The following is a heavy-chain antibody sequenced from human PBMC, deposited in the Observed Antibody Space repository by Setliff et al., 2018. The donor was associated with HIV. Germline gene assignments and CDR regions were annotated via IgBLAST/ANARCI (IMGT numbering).Heavy chain of an antibody. D-gene: IGHD3-16*01. J-gene: IGHJ6*03. CDR3: ARTVKTTLGDLLSPYYCYMDL. V-gene: IGHV1-18*01. CDR2: MSTYSGNT. Sequence: ASVKVSCKAYGYTFINYGITWVRQAPGQGLEWMGWMSTYSGNTDYAQNVQGRFTMTSDTSTTTAYMELRNLRSNDSAVYYCARTVKTTLGDLLSPYYCYMDLWGKGTTVTVSS. CDR1: GYTFINYG.